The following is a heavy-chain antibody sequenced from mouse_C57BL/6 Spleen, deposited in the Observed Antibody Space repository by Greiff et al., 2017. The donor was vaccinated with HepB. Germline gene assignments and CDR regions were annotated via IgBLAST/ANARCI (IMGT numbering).Heavy chain of an antibody. CDR2: IYPGDGDT. D-gene: IGHD1-1*01. V-gene: IGHV1-80*01. J-gene: IGHJ2*01. CDR3: ARLDITTGRGGDY. Sequence: VQLQQSGAELVKPGASVKISCKASGYAFSSYWMNWVKQRPGKGLEWIGQIYPGDGDTNYNGKFKGKATLTADKSSSPAYMQLSSLTSEDSAVYFCARLDITTGRGGDYWGQGTTLTVSS. CDR1: GYAFSSYW.